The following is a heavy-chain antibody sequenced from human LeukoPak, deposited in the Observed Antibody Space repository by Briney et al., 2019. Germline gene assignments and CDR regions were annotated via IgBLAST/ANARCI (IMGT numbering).Heavy chain of an antibody. Sequence: PGGSLRLSCAASGFTFSSYAMSWVRQAPGKGLEWASAISGSGGSTYYADSVKGRFTISRDNSKNTLYLQMNSLRAEDTAVYYCARDPTVLLWFGELSADYYYYGMDVWGQGTTVTVSS. CDR2: ISGSGGST. D-gene: IGHD3-10*01. CDR3: ARDPTVLLWFGELSADYYYYGMDV. V-gene: IGHV3-23*01. J-gene: IGHJ6*02. CDR1: GFTFSSYA.